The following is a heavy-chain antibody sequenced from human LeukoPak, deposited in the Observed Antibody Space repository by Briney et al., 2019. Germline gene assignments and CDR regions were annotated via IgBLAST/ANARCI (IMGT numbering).Heavy chain of an antibody. CDR3: TRGPQKYSSSWYTFDP. CDR2: IIPIVDVT. D-gene: IGHD6-13*01. J-gene: IGHJ5*02. V-gene: IGHV1-69*04. CDR1: GGTFTNYA. Sequence: GASVKVSCKASGGTFTNYAINWVRQAPGQGVEWMGRIIPIVDVTNYAQKFQGRFTITAEQTTSTAYMELSSLRSERTAVYYCTRGPQKYSSSWYTFDPWGQGTLVTVSS.